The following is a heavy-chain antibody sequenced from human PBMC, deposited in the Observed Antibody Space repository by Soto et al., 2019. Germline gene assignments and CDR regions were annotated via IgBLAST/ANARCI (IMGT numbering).Heavy chain of an antibody. CDR1: GGSFSGYY. D-gene: IGHD3-10*01. CDR2: INHSGST. V-gene: IGHV4-34*01. J-gene: IGHJ4*02. CDR3: ARRLLWFGDFDY. Sequence: SETLSLTSAVYGGSFSGYYWSWIRQPPGKGLEWIGEINHSGSTNYNPSLKSRVTISVDTSKNQFSLKLSSVTAADTAVYYCARRLLWFGDFDYWGQGTLVTVSS.